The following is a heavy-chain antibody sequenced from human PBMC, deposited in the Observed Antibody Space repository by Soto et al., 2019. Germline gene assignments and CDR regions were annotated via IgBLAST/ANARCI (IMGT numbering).Heavy chain of an antibody. D-gene: IGHD5-12*01. Sequence: SVKVSSKASCYTFTNYDVAWGRRAPGQGLQWMGWISISKGKTYYEQSFQGRVTMTTDTVTTTGYMELRSLRSDDKAVYYCARKGYIGNFGLDVWGQGTKVTVSS. CDR3: ARKGYIGNFGLDV. J-gene: IGHJ6*02. CDR1: CYTFTNYD. CDR2: ISISKGKT. V-gene: IGHV1-18*01.